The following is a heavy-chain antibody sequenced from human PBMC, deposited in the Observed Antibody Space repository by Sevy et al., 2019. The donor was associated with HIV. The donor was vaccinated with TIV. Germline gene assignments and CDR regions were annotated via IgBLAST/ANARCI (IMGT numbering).Heavy chain of an antibody. CDR2: INQEERKI. D-gene: IGHD6-6*01. CDR3: ARVGIFEKSESQYRFMDY. Sequence: GGSLRLSCAAPGFTFTPYWRTWARQAPGKGLEWGAIINQEERKINNLDSVKGRLIISRDNAKKSLYVQMNSLRADDTAVYYCARVGIFEKSESQYRFMDYWGQGTLVTVSS. V-gene: IGHV3-7*01. CDR1: GFTFTPYW. J-gene: IGHJ4*02.